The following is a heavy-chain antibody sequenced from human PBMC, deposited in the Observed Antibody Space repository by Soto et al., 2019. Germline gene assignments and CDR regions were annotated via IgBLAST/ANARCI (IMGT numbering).Heavy chain of an antibody. CDR2: ISAYNGHT. D-gene: IGHD6-19*01. Sequence: GASVKVSCKASGYTFTSYGISCVRQAPGQGLEWMGWISAYNGHTNYAQKLQGRVTMTTDTSTSTAYMELRSLRSDDTAVYYCARDYSNGWYGDFDYWGQGTLVTVSS. V-gene: IGHV1-18*01. CDR3: ARDYSNGWYGDFDY. CDR1: GYTFTSYG. J-gene: IGHJ4*02.